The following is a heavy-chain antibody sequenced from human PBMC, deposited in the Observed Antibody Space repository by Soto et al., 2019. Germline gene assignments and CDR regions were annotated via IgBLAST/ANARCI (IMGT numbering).Heavy chain of an antibody. CDR3: ACLVLRFLEWLPEYYFDY. V-gene: IGHV1-3*01. CDR1: GYTFTSYA. J-gene: IGHJ4*02. CDR2: INAGNGNT. Sequence: ASGKVSCKASGYTFTSYAMHWVRQAPGQRLEWMGWINAGNGNTKYSQKFQGRVTITRDTSASTAYMELSSLRSEDTAVYYCACLVLRFLEWLPEYYFDYWGQGTLVTVSS. D-gene: IGHD3-3*01.